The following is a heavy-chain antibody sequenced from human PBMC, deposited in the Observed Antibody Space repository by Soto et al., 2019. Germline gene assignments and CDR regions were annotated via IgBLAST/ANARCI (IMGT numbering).Heavy chain of an antibody. V-gene: IGHV3-30-3*01. CDR1: GFTFSSYA. Sequence: QVQLVESGGGVVQPGRSLRLSCAASGFTFSSYAMHWVRQAPGKGLEWVAVISYDGSNKYYADSVKGRFTISRDNSKHSLYLQMNSLRAEDTAVYYCARVLRSGPYYYYYGMDVWGQGTTVTVSS. D-gene: IGHD4-17*01. CDR2: ISYDGSNK. J-gene: IGHJ6*02. CDR3: ARVLRSGPYYYYYGMDV.